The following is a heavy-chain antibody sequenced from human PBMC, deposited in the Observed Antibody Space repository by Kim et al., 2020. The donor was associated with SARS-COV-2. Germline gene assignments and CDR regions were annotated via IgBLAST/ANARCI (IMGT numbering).Heavy chain of an antibody. V-gene: IGHV3-23*01. J-gene: IGHJ6*02. Sequence: GGSLRLSCAASGFTFSSYAMNWVRQAPGKGLEWVAVISSSGASIYYADSVKGRFTISRDNSKNTLYLQMNSLRVEDMAVYYCAKDRGRQNYCGMDVWGQGTTVTVSS. CDR3: AKDRGRQNYCGMDV. CDR1: GFTFSSYA. CDR2: ISSSGASI.